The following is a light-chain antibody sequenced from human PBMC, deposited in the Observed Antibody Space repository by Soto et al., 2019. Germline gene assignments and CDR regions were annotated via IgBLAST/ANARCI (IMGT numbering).Light chain of an antibody. CDR1: QSVKTY. CDR2: DAS. Sequence: ETVLTQSPATLSLSPGERATLSCRASQSVKTYLAWYQQKPGQVPRLLIYDASNRATGIPARFRGSGSGTDFTLTISSLAPEDFAVYYCQSRSSWPPVLTFGGGTKVEIK. CDR3: QSRSSWPPVLT. V-gene: IGKV3-11*01. J-gene: IGKJ4*01.